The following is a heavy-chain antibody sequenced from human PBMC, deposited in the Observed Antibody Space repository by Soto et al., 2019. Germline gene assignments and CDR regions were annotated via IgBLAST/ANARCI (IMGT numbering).Heavy chain of an antibody. CDR1: GFTFSNAW. V-gene: IGHV3-15*01. CDR2: IKSKTDGGTT. J-gene: IGHJ4*02. Sequence: PGGSLRLSCAASGFTFSNAWMSWVRQAPGKGLEWVGRIKSKTDGGTTDYAAPVKGRFTISRDDSKNTLYLQMNSLKTEDTAVYYCTGDYDSSGNFDYWGQGTLVTVSS. CDR3: TGDYDSSGNFDY. D-gene: IGHD3-22*01.